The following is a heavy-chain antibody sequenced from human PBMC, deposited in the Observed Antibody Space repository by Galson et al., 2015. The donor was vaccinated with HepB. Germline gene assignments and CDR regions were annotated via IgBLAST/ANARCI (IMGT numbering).Heavy chain of an antibody. D-gene: IGHD2-15*01. CDR3: VVAAQGRYYYYGMDV. CDR2: ISSSSSTI. J-gene: IGHJ6*02. V-gene: IGHV3-11*04. Sequence: SLRLSCAASGFTFGDYAMSWFRQAPGKGLEWVSYISSSSSTIYDAASVNGRFTITRDNAKNSLYLQMNSLRAEDTAVYYCVVAAQGRYYYYGMDVWGQGTTVTVSS. CDR1: GFTFGDYA.